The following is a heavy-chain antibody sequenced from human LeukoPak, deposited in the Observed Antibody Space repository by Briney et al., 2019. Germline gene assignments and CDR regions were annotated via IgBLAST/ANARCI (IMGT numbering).Heavy chain of an antibody. Sequence: PGGSLRLFCAASGFTFSSYAMSWVRQAPGKGLEWVSAISGSGGSTYYADSVKGRFTISRDNSKNTLYLQMNSLRAEDTAVYYCAKGPNKRSGSYLFDYWGQGTLVTVSS. D-gene: IGHD1-26*01. CDR2: ISGSGGST. J-gene: IGHJ4*02. CDR1: GFTFSSYA. V-gene: IGHV3-23*01. CDR3: AKGPNKRSGSYLFDY.